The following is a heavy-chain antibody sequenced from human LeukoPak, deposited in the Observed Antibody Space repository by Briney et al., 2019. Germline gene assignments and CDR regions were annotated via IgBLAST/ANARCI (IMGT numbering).Heavy chain of an antibody. V-gene: IGHV4-34*01. CDR3: ARGATKSGGYPYYFDY. Sequence: SETLSLTCAVYGGSFSGYYWSWIHQPPGKGLEWIGEINHSGSTNYNPSLKSRVTISVDTSKNQFSLKLSSVTAADTAVYYCARGATKSGGYPYYFDYWGQGTLVTVSS. D-gene: IGHD3-22*01. CDR1: GGSFSGYY. CDR2: INHSGST. J-gene: IGHJ4*02.